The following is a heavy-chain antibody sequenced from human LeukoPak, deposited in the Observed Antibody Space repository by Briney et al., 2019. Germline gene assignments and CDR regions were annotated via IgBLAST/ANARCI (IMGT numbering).Heavy chain of an antibody. J-gene: IGHJ4*02. CDR2: FDPEDGET. D-gene: IGHD3-22*01. CDR1: GYTLTELS. CDR3: VTFVYSDTSGPHLDH. Sequence: GASVKVSCKVSGYTLTELSMHWVRQAPGKGLEWMGGFDPEDGETIYAQKFQGRVTMTTDTSTSTAHMELRSLTSDDTAVYYCVTFVYSDTSGPHLDHWGQGTLVTVSS. V-gene: IGHV1-24*01.